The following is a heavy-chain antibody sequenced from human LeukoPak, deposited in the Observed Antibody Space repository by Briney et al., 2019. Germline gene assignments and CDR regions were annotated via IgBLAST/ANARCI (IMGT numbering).Heavy chain of an antibody. J-gene: IGHJ4*02. D-gene: IGHD1-26*01. V-gene: IGHV1-69*05. Sequence: GASVKVSCKASGGTLSSYAITWVRQAPGQGLEWMGGIVPIFGTANYAQKFQGRVTMTTDTSTSTAYMELRSLRSDDTAVYYCARDLVGATDYWGQGTLVTVSS. CDR3: ARDLVGATDY. CDR1: GGTLSSYA. CDR2: IVPIFGTA.